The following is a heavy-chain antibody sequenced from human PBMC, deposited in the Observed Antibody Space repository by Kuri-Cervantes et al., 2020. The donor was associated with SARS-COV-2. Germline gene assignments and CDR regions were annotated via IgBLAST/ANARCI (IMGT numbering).Heavy chain of an antibody. J-gene: IGHJ4*02. CDR3: AKWGLGYCSGVSCYSQNANDY. CDR2: ISGSGGST. CDR1: GFTFSSYA. V-gene: IGHV3-23*01. D-gene: IGHD2-15*01. Sequence: GESLKISCAASGFTFSSYAMNWVRQAPGKGLEWVSAISGSGGSTYYADSVKGRFTISRDNSKNTLYLQMNGLRHEDTAVYYCAKWGLGYCSGVSCYSQNANDYWGQGTLVTVSS.